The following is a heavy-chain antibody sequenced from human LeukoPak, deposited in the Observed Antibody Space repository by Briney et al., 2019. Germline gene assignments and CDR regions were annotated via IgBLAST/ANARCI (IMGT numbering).Heavy chain of an antibody. CDR3: ANSRDCYED. V-gene: IGHV3-23*01. D-gene: IGHD2-21*02. J-gene: IGHJ4*02. CDR1: GFTFSSYA. CDR2: ISGSGGST. Sequence: GGSLRLSCAASGFTFSSYAMRWVRQAPGKGLEGVSAISGSGGSTYYADSVKGRFTISRDNSKNTLYLQMNSLRAEDTAVYYCANSRDCYEDWGQGTLVTVSS.